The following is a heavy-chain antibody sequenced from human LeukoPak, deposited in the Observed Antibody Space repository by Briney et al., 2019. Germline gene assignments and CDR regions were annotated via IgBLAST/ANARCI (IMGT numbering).Heavy chain of an antibody. J-gene: IGHJ4*02. CDR3: ARRTAAKEKTPFDY. CDR2: IYHSGST. D-gene: IGHD6-13*01. Sequence: SETLSLTCTVSGGSISSGDYYWSWIRQPPGKGLEWIGSIYHSGSTYYNPSLKSRVTISVDTSKNQFSLKLSSVTAADTAVYYCARRTAAKEKTPFDYWGQGTLVTVSS. V-gene: IGHV4-39*07. CDR1: GGSISSGDYY.